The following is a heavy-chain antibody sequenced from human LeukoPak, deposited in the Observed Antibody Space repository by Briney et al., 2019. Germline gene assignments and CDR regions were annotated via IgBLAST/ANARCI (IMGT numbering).Heavy chain of an antibody. CDR1: GYSISSGYY. D-gene: IGHD3-10*01. Sequence: SETLSLTCTVSGYSISSGYYWGWIRQPPGKGLEWIGSIYHSGSTYYNPSLKSRVTISVDTSKNQFSLKLSSVTAADTAVYYCASTASSPGKIRYYYYYYMDVWGKGTTVIVSS. CDR2: IYHSGST. V-gene: IGHV4-38-2*02. J-gene: IGHJ6*03. CDR3: ASTASSPGKIRYYYYYYMDV.